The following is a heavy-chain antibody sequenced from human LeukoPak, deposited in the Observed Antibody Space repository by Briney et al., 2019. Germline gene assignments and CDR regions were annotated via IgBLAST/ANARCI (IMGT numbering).Heavy chain of an antibody. Sequence: GGSLRLSCAASGFTFSDYYMSWIRQAPGKGLEWVSYISSSGSTIYYADSVKGRFTISRDNAKNSLYLQMSSLRAEDTAVYYCARTDYDILTGYHYWYFDLWGRGTLVTVFS. CDR2: ISSSGSTI. V-gene: IGHV3-11*01. CDR1: GFTFSDYY. J-gene: IGHJ2*01. D-gene: IGHD3-9*01. CDR3: ARTDYDILTGYHYWYFDL.